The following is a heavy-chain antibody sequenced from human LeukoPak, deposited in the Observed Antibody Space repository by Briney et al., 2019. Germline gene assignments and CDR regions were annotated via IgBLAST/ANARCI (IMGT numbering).Heavy chain of an antibody. D-gene: IGHD3-3*01. V-gene: IGHV1-8*01. Sequence: ASVKVSRKASGYTFTSYDINWVRQATGQGLEWMGWMNPNSGNTGYAQKFQGRVTMTRNTSISTAYMELSSLRSEDTAVYYCARASVTIFGVFVADYYYGMDVWGQGTTVTVSS. CDR3: ARASVTIFGVFVADYYYGMDV. CDR2: MNPNSGNT. CDR1: GYTFTSYD. J-gene: IGHJ6*02.